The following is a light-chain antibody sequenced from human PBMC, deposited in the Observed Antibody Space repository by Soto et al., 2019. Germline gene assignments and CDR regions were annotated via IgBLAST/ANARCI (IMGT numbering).Light chain of an antibody. CDR2: AAS. Sequence: EIVMTQSPATLSVSPGERATLSCRASQSVSSNLAWYQQTPGQAPRLLIYAASTRATGSPARFSGSGSGTEFTLTISSLQSEDFAVYYCQQYNNWPPVTFGGGTKVEIK. CDR1: QSVSSN. V-gene: IGKV3-15*01. CDR3: QQYNNWPPVT. J-gene: IGKJ4*01.